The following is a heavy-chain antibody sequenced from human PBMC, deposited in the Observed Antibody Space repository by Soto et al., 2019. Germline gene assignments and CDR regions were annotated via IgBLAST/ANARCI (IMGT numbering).Heavy chain of an antibody. J-gene: IGHJ2*01. CDR2: INHSGST. V-gene: IGHV4-34*01. CDR1: GGSFSGYY. D-gene: IGHD1-26*01. CDR3: ARVVPFSGSYFTRYWYFDL. Sequence: QVQLQQWGAGLLKPSETLSLTCAVYGGSFSGYYWSWIRQPPGKGLEWIGEINHSGSTNYNPSLXSRVTISVDTXXNXFYXKLSSVTAADTAVYYCARVVPFSGSYFTRYWYFDLWGRGTLVTVSS.